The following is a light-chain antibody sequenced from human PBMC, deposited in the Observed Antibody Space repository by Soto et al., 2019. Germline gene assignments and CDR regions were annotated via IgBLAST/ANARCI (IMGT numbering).Light chain of an antibody. CDR1: QSVSSY. V-gene: IGKV3-11*01. Sequence: EIVLTQSPATLSLSPGERATLSCRASQSVSSYLAWYQQKPGQAPRLLIYDASNRATGIPARFSGSGSGTDFTLIINSLEPEDFAVYYCQQRRSWPITFGQGTRLESK. J-gene: IGKJ5*01. CDR2: DAS. CDR3: QQRRSWPIT.